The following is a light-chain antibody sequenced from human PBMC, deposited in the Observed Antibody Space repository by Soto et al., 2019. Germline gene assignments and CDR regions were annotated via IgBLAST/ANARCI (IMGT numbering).Light chain of an antibody. CDR2: GVS. CDR1: QSLSSSY. J-gene: IGKJ1*01. V-gene: IGKV3-20*01. Sequence: EIVLTQSPDTLSLSPGERATLSCRASQSLSSSYLAWFQQKPGQAPRLLIYGVSSRATGIPDRFSGSGSGTDFTLTISRLEPEDFAVYYCQQYGSSPWTFGQGTKVGIK. CDR3: QQYGSSPWT.